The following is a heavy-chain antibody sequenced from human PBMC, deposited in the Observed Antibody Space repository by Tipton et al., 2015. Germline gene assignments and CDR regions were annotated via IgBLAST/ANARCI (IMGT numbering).Heavy chain of an antibody. V-gene: IGHV3-23*01. CDR1: GFTFSNCG. CDR3: AKDLWATIGVSGSRGFDY. CDR2: ISGSGRST. J-gene: IGHJ4*02. Sequence: SLRLSCAASGFTFSNCGMHWVRQAPGKGLEWVSSISGSGRSTLYTDSVKGRFTISKDHSNNTLYLQMSSLRVDDTAIYYCAKDLWATIGVSGSRGFDYWGQGTLVTVSS. D-gene: IGHD6-19*01.